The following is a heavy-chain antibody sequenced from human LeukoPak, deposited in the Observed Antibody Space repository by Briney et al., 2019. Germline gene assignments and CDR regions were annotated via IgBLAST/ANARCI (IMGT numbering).Heavy chain of an antibody. V-gene: IGHV1-18*01. Sequence: ASVKVSCKASGYSFTSYGISWVRQAPGQGLEWMGWISVYNGNTNYAQNLQGRVTMTTDTTTSTAYMELRSLRSDDTAVYYCAREGIVGASGDFWGQGTQVTVSS. CDR3: AREGIVGASGDF. CDR1: GYSFTSYG. D-gene: IGHD1-26*01. CDR2: ISVYNGNT. J-gene: IGHJ4*02.